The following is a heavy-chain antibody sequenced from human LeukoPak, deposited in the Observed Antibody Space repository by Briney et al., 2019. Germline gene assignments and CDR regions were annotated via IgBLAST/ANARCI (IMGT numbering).Heavy chain of an antibody. CDR2: IYHGGNT. Sequence: SETLSLTCAVSGYSISSGYYWGWIRQPPGKGLEWIGSIYHGGNTYYNPSLKSRVTISIDTSKNQFSLRPSSVTAADTAVYYCARGNGYCSASTCHNWFDPWGQGSLVSVSS. J-gene: IGHJ5*02. V-gene: IGHV4-38-2*01. CDR1: GYSISSGYY. CDR3: ARGNGYCSASTCHNWFDP. D-gene: IGHD2-15*01.